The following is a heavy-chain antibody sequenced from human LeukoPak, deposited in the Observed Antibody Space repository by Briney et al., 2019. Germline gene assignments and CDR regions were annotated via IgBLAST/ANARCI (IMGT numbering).Heavy chain of an antibody. CDR3: ASTTYCSSTSCSDY. J-gene: IGHJ4*02. CDR1: GFTFSSYA. V-gene: IGHV3-23*01. Sequence: GGSLRLSCAASGFTFSSYAMSWVRQAPGKGLEWVSAISGSGGSTYYADSVKGRFTISRVNSKNTLYLQMNSLRAEDTAVYYCASTTYCSSTSCSDYWGQGTLVTVSS. D-gene: IGHD2-2*01. CDR2: ISGSGGST.